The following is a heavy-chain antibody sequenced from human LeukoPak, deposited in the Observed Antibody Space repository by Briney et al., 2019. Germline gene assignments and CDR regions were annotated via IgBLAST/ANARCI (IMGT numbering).Heavy chain of an antibody. J-gene: IGHJ4*02. CDR1: GFAFSGYW. D-gene: IGHD3-22*01. Sequence: SGGSLRLSCAASGFAFSGYWMHWVRQPPGKGLVWVSRITGDGSSTTYADSVKGRFTISRDNAKNTLYVQMNSLRAEDTAVYYCAKGSAYYYDSSGYNFDYWGQGTLVTVSS. V-gene: IGHV3-74*01. CDR2: ITGDGSST. CDR3: AKGSAYYYDSSGYNFDY.